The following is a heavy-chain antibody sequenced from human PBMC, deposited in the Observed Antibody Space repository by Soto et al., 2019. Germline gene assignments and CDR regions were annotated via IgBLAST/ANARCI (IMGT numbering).Heavy chain of an antibody. V-gene: IGHV3-66*01. Sequence: PGGSLRLSCAASGFTFSSYAMSWVRQAPGKGLEWVSVIYSGGSTYYADSVKGRFTISRDNSKNTLYLQMNSLRAEDTAVYYCARDVISSGWPKWFDPWGQGTLVTVSS. CDR1: GFTFSSYA. J-gene: IGHJ5*02. CDR2: IYSGGST. D-gene: IGHD6-19*01. CDR3: ARDVISSGWPKWFDP.